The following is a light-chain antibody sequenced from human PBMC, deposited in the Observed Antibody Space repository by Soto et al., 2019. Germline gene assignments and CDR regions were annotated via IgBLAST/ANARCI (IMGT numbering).Light chain of an antibody. V-gene: IGKV1-39*01. CDR2: AAS. Sequence: DIRMTHSPSSLSSSVVYIFTVTCRASQSISSDLHWYQQKPGKAPKLLIYAASTLQSGVPSRFSGSGSGTEFTLTISSLQPADFATYYCQQLKSTLITFGQGTRLEIK. CDR1: QSISSD. J-gene: IGKJ5*01. CDR3: QQLKSTLIT.